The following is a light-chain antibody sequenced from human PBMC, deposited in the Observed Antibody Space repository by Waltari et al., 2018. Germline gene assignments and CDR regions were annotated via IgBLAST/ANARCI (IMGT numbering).Light chain of an antibody. CDR2: DVV. Sequence: QSALTQPRSVSGSPGQSVTISCSGTSSDVGNYNFLSLYQQHPGNAPKLLIYDVVMRPSGVPDRFSGSKSGNTASLTISGLQTEDEADYYCCSYAGSYTFVFGGGTQLTVL. CDR1: SSDVGNYNF. CDR3: CSYAGSYTFV. J-gene: IGLJ7*01. V-gene: IGLV2-11*01.